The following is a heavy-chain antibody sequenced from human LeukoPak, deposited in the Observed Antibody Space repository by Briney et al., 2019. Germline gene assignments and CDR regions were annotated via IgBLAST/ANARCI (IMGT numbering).Heavy chain of an antibody. Sequence: PGGSLRLSCAASGFTVSSNYMSWVRQAPGKGLEWVSVIYSGGSPYYADSVKGRFTIARDNSKNTLFLQMNSLRAEDTAVYYCAKGKAAGSINWFDPWGQGTLVTVSS. CDR3: AKGKAAGSINWFDP. CDR1: GFTVSSNY. J-gene: IGHJ5*02. V-gene: IGHV3-53*01. CDR2: IYSGGSP. D-gene: IGHD6-13*01.